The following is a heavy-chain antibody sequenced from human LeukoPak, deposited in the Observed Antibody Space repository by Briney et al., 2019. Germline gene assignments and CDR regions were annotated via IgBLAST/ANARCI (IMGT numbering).Heavy chain of an antibody. D-gene: IGHD7-27*01. CDR3: ARSFNWGYFDY. Sequence: GGSLRLSCAASGFTFSSYGMHWVRQAPGKGLEWVAVISYDGSNKYYADSVKGRFTISRDNSKNTLYLQMNSLRAEDTAVYYCARSFNWGYFDYWGQGTLVTVSS. CDR2: ISYDGSNK. V-gene: IGHV3-30*03. CDR1: GFTFSSYG. J-gene: IGHJ4*02.